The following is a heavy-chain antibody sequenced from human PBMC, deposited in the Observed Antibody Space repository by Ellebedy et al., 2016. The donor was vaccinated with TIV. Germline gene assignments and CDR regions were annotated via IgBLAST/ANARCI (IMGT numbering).Heavy chain of an antibody. Sequence: GESLKISCAASGFTFSSYAMHWVRQAPGKGLEWVSFISYDVDTQHFAAAVRGRFTLSRDNSRNTLFLQMSRLRPDDTAIYYCVRGRVLSKVADRGSLDNWGQGTLVTVSP. CDR3: VRGRVLSKVADRGSLDN. V-gene: IGHV3-30-3*01. CDR1: GFTFSSYA. J-gene: IGHJ4*02. D-gene: IGHD6-19*01. CDR2: ISYDVDTQ.